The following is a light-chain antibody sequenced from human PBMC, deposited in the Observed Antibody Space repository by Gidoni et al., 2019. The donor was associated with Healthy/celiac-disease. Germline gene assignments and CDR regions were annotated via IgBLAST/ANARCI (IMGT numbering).Light chain of an antibody. CDR2: DVS. CDR3: CSYAGSYTFDV. CDR1: SSDAGGYNY. J-gene: IGLJ1*01. Sequence: QSALTQPRPVSGSPGQSVTISCTGTSSDAGGYNYVSWYQQHPGKAPKLMIYDVSKRPSGVPDRFSGSKSGNTASLTISGLQAEDEADYYCCSYAGSYTFDVFGTGTKVTVL. V-gene: IGLV2-11*01.